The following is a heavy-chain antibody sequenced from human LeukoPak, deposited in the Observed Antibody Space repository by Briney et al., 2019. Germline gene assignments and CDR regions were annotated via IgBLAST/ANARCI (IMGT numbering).Heavy chain of an antibody. D-gene: IGHD1-7*01. CDR3: ARDWITGTGDAFDI. CDR2: IYYSGNT. J-gene: IGHJ3*02. Sequence: TETLSLTCTVSGGSISSSSFYWRWIRQPPGKGLEWIGYIYYSGNTNYSPSLKSRVTMSVDTSKNQFSLKLSSVTAADTAVYYCARDWITGTGDAFDIWGQGTMVTVSS. CDR1: GGSISSSSFY. V-gene: IGHV4-61*01.